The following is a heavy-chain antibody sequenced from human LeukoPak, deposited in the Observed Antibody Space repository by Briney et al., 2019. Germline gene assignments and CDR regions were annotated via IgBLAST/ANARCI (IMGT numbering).Heavy chain of an antibody. J-gene: IGHJ4*02. D-gene: IGHD3-22*01. CDR1: GITLSNYG. Sequence: GGSLRLSCAVSGITLSNYGMSWVRQAPGKGLEWVAGISDSGGSTNYADSVKGRFTISRDNPKNTLYLQMNSLRAEDTAVYFCAKRGVVIRVILVGFHKEAYYFDFWGQGALVTVSS. CDR3: AKRGVVIRVILVGFHKEAYYFDF. V-gene: IGHV3-23*01. CDR2: ISDSGGST.